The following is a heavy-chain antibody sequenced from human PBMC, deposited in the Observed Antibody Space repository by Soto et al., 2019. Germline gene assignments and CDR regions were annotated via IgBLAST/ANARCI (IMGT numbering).Heavy chain of an antibody. CDR1: GYTFTSYD. CDR3: ARGRGWLRPNYFDY. Sequence: QVQLVQSGAEVKKHGASVKVSCKASGYTFTSYDINWLRQTTGQGLEWMGWMNPNSGNTGHAQKFQGRVTMTRNTSISTADMELSSLRSEDTAVYYCARGRGWLRPNYFDYWGQGTLVTVSS. J-gene: IGHJ4*02. CDR2: MNPNSGNT. V-gene: IGHV1-8*01. D-gene: IGHD5-12*01.